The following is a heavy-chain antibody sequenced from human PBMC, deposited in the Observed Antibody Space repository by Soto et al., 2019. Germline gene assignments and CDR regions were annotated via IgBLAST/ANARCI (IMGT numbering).Heavy chain of an antibody. Sequence: PGGSLRLSCSASGFTFRDYWMYWVRQAPGKXLVWVSRIISDGSYTFYADSVKGRFTISRDNAKNTLYLQMNSLRAEDTAVYYCARAPSIYESGYYDFWGQGALVTVSS. D-gene: IGHD3-3*01. CDR1: GFTFRDYW. CDR2: IISDGSYT. J-gene: IGHJ4*02. CDR3: ARAPSIYESGYYDF. V-gene: IGHV3-74*01.